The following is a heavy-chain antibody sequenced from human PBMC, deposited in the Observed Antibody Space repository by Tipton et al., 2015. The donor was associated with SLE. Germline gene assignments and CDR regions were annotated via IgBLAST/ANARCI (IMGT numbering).Heavy chain of an antibody. J-gene: IGHJ6*03. V-gene: IGHV1-69*05. Sequence: QSGAEVKKPGSSVKVSCKSSGGTFHSYAFSWVRQAPGQGLEWMGGIIPPFSPPIYAQKFQGRVSISTAESTSTAYMELSNLRSEDTAVYYCAADLYSGAYLGYYYMDVWGKGTTVTVSS. CDR1: GGTFHSYA. CDR3: AADLYSGAYLGYYYMDV. CDR2: IIPPFSPP. D-gene: IGHD1-26*01.